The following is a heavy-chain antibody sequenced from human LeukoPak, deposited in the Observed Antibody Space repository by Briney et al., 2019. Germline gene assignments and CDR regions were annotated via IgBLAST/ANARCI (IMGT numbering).Heavy chain of an antibody. CDR1: GGSFSGYY. Sequence: TSETLSLTCAVYGGSFSGYYWSWIRQPPGKGLEWIGEINHSGSTNYNPSLKSRVTISVDTSKNQFSLKLSSVTAADTAVYYCARDSGWYYIIDYWGQGTLVTVSS. V-gene: IGHV4-34*01. D-gene: IGHD6-19*01. J-gene: IGHJ4*02. CDR2: INHSGST. CDR3: ARDSGWYYIIDY.